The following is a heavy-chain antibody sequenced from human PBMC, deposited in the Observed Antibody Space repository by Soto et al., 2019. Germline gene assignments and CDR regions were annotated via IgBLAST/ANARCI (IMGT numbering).Heavy chain of an antibody. CDR3: ARRIPVAAPDY. Sequence: GGFLRLSCAASGFTFSNYAMSWVRQAPGRGLDWVSAIGGRGTTTYYADSVKGRFTISRDNSKNTLYLHMNNLRAEDTAIYYCARRIPVAAPDYWGQGTVVTVSS. CDR1: GFTFSNYA. V-gene: IGHV3-23*01. CDR2: IGGRGTTT. J-gene: IGHJ4*02. D-gene: IGHD6-19*01.